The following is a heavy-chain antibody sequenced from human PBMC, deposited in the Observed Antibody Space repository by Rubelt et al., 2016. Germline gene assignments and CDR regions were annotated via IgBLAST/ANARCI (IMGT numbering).Heavy chain of an antibody. CDR1: GFTFRRYW. Sequence: CGGNLVQPGGSLRISCAASGFTFRRYWMHWVRQAPGKGLVWVSRINEVGSNTNYADSVEGRFTISRDNAKNTLYLQMNSLRAEDTAVYYCASVLAGGTRSFDYWGQGTLVTVSS. CDR3: ASVLAGGTRSFDY. D-gene: IGHD1-26*01. V-gene: IGHV3-74*01. J-gene: IGHJ4*02. CDR2: INEVGSNT.